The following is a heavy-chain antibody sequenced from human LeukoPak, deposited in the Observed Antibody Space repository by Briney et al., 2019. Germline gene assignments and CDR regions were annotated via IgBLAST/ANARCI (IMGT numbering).Heavy chain of an antibody. Sequence: ASVKVSYKASGYSFTSYDINWVRQATGQGLEWMGWMNPNSGNTGYAQKFQGRVTMTKNTSITTAYMELSSLRSEDTAVYYCARALSWTTESYYYMDVWGKGTTVTVSS. J-gene: IGHJ6*03. CDR3: ARALSWTTESYYYMDV. CDR1: GYSFTSYD. V-gene: IGHV1-8*01. CDR2: MNPNSGNT. D-gene: IGHD3/OR15-3a*01.